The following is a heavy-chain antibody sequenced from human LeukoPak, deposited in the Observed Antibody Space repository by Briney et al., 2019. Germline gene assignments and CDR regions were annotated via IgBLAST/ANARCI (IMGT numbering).Heavy chain of an antibody. Sequence: PSETLSLTCTVSGGSISSYHWSWIRQPAGKGLEWIGRIYTSGSTNYNPSLKSRVTISVDKSKNQFSLKLSSVTAADTAVYYCASNSLYCSSTSCYALGYWGQGTLVTVSS. D-gene: IGHD2-2*01. J-gene: IGHJ4*02. CDR2: IYTSGST. CDR1: GGSISSYH. CDR3: ASNSLYCSSTSCYALGY. V-gene: IGHV4-4*07.